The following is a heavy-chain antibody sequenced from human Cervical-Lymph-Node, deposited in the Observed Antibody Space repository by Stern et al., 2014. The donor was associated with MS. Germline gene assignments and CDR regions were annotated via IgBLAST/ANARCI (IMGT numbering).Heavy chain of an antibody. D-gene: IGHD2-8*02. V-gene: IGHV4-39*01. J-gene: IGHJ4*02. CDR1: GDSISSYTHY. CDR2: VYYCGTT. Sequence: VQLQESGPGLVKPSETLSLTCAVSGDSISSYTHYWAWIRQPPGKGLEWIGSVYYCGTTYYTPSLKSPVTIPVDTAKNHSSLGLNSETAADTAVYYCAKHACTGAACPFDLWGQGTLVTVSS. CDR3: AKHACTGAACPFDL.